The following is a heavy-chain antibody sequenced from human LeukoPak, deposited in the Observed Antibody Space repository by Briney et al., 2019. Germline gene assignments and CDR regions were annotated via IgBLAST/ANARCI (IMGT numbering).Heavy chain of an antibody. J-gene: IGHJ4*02. D-gene: IGHD2-15*01. Sequence: PGGSLRLSCAASGFTFSSYAMSWVRQAPGKGLDWVSAISGSGGSTYYADSVKGRFTISRDNSKNTLYLQMNSLRAEDTAVYYCAKPNIVVVVAAFDYWGQGTLVTVSS. CDR3: AKPNIVVVVAAFDY. CDR2: ISGSGGST. CDR1: GFTFSSYA. V-gene: IGHV3-23*01.